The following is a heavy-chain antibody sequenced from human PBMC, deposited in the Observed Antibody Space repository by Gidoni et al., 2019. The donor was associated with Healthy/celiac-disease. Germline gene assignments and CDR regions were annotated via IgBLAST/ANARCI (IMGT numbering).Heavy chain of an antibody. V-gene: IGHV3-23*01. Sequence: EVQLLESGGGLVQPGGSLSLSCAASGFTFSSYAMSWVRQAPGKGLEWVAAISGSGGSTYYADSVKGRFTISRDNSKNTLYLQMNSLRAEDTAVYYCAKFPNFGGYYYQVHYWGQGTLVTVSS. J-gene: IGHJ4*02. D-gene: IGHD3-22*01. CDR1: GFTFSSYA. CDR3: AKFPNFGGYYYQVHY. CDR2: ISGSGGST.